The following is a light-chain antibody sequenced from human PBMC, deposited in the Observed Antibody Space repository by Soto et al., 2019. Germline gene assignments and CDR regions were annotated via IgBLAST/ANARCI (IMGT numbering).Light chain of an antibody. CDR3: QEYNSYPVS. J-gene: IGKJ5*01. Sequence: IQGTQSTTTLSAFVGDRLTISCRARQSIGTWLAWDQQKPGKAPKLLIYDASTLESGVPSRFSGSGSGTEFTLTISSLQPEDVATYYCQEYNSYPVSFGQGTRLEI. CDR2: DAS. CDR1: QSIGTW. V-gene: IGKV1-5*01.